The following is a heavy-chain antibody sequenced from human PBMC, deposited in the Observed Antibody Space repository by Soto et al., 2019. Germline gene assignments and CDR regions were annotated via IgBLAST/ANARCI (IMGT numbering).Heavy chain of an antibody. D-gene: IGHD4-17*01. Sequence: TSETLSLTCTVSSASISSSSYTWGWIRQPPGKGLEWIGSIYYSGTTYYNPSLNSRVTVSVDTSKNQFSLKVTSVTAADTAMYSCARQGPDNSDEVLDSWGQGTLVTASS. V-gene: IGHV4-39*01. CDR2: IYYSGTT. J-gene: IGHJ5*01. CDR3: ARQGPDNSDEVLDS. CDR1: SASISSSSYT.